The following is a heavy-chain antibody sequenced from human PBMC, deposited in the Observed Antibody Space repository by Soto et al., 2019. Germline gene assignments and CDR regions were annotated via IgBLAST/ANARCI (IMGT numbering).Heavy chain of an antibody. D-gene: IGHD3-22*01. CDR2: IIPIFGTA. J-gene: IGHJ6*02. Sequence: GASVKVSCKASGGTFSSYAISWVRQAPGQGLEWMGGIIPIFGTANYAQKFQGRVTITADESTSTAYMELSSLRSEDTAVYYCARFPTNVYHYYDSSGYYFETKAYYYYGMDVWGQGTTVTVSS. V-gene: IGHV1-69*13. CDR1: GGTFSSYA. CDR3: ARFPTNVYHYYDSSGYYFETKAYYYYGMDV.